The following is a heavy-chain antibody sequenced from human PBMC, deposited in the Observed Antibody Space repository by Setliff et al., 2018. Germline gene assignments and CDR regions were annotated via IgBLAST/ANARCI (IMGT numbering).Heavy chain of an antibody. D-gene: IGHD3-22*01. CDR2: INGVNGNT. V-gene: IGHV1-3*01. CDR1: GYTFTAYD. J-gene: IGHJ5*02. Sequence: ASVKVSCKASGYTFTAYDIHWMRQAPGQSLEWMGWINGVNGNTKYSQNFQGRVTFTSDTSANTVFLQVNSLRPEDSAVYYCAKEDYSDSSGYYYETPWFDPWGQGTLVTVSS. CDR3: AKEDYSDSSGYYYETPWFDP.